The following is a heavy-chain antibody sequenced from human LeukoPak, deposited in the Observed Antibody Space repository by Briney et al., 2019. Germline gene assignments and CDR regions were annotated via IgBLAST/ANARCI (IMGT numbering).Heavy chain of an antibody. D-gene: IGHD3-16*01. CDR1: GVSFSSHG. J-gene: IGHJ4*02. CDR2: IWYDGTNK. CDR3: ARARNNYDLSAFSALDY. V-gene: IGHV3-33*01. Sequence: PGRSLRLSCAAYGVSFSSHGMHWVRQAPGKGLEWVAVIWYDGTNKYHADSVKGRFTISRDNTKNVLYLEMNSLRGEDTAVYYCARARNNYDLSAFSALDYWGQGTLVTVSS.